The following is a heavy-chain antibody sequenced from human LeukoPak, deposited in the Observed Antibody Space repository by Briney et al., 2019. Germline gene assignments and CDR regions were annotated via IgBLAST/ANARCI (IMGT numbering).Heavy chain of an antibody. CDR2: ISGSGGST. CDR3: RTWLVVSAFDI. J-gene: IGHJ3*02. Sequence: HSGGSLRLSCAASGFTFSNYAMSWVRQAPGKGLEWVSAISGSGGSTYYADSVKGRFTISRDNSKKTLYVQMNSLRAEDTAVYYCRTWLVVSAFDIWGQGTMVTVSS. V-gene: IGHV3-23*01. D-gene: IGHD6-19*01. CDR1: GFTFSNYA.